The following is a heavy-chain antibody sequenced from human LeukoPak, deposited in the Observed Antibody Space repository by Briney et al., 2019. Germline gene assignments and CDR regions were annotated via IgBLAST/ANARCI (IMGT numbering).Heavy chain of an antibody. D-gene: IGHD3-10*02. CDR1: GFTFSNYY. J-gene: IGHJ6*04. V-gene: IGHV3-21*01. CDR3: AELGITMIGGV. CDR2: ITSSGTYI. Sequence: GGALSLSCAASGFTFSNYYMVWVRPALGRAMEWVASITSSGTYIFFADLAKGRFTISRDNVKNSLYLQMNSLRAEATAVYYCAELGITMIGGVWGKGTTVTISS.